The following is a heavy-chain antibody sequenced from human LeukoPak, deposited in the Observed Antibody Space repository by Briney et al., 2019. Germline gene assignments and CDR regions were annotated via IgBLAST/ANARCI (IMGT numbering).Heavy chain of an antibody. CDR1: GGSISSHY. Sequence: SETLSLTCTVSGGSISSHYWSWIRQPPGKGLEWMGYIYNSGSISYNPSLKSRVTISVDTSKTQFSLKLSSVTAADTAVYYCARSGSSGWSLPYYFDYWGQGTLVTVSS. CDR3: ARSGSSGWSLPYYFDY. V-gene: IGHV4-59*11. D-gene: IGHD6-19*01. CDR2: IYNSGSI. J-gene: IGHJ4*02.